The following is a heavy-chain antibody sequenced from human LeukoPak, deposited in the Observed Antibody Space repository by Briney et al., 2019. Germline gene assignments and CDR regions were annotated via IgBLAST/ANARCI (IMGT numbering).Heavy chain of an antibody. CDR2: IKQDGSEK. D-gene: IGHD5-12*01. Sequence: GGSLRLSCAASGFTFSSYWMSWVRQAPGKGLEWVANIKQDGSEKYYVDSVKGRFTISRDNAKNSLYLQMNSLRAEDTAVYYCARLSGYGLHYYYYMDVWGKGTTVTVSS. V-gene: IGHV3-7*03. J-gene: IGHJ6*03. CDR3: ARLSGYGLHYYYYMDV. CDR1: GFTFSSYW.